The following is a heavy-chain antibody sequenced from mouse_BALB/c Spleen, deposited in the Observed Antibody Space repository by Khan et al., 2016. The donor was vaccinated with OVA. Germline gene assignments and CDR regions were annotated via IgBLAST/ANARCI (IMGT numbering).Heavy chain of an antibody. J-gene: IGHJ3*01. V-gene: IGHV1S137*01. Sequence: QVQLQQSGAELVRPGVSVKISCKASGYTFTDYAMHWVKQRHAKSLEWIGVISTNYGDADYNQKFQGKASTTVDRSSSTVYMELARLTSEDSAIYYCVRGGKFAYWGQGTLVTVSA. CDR3: VRGGKFAY. CDR2: ISTNYGDA. D-gene: IGHD1-1*02. CDR1: GYTFTDYA.